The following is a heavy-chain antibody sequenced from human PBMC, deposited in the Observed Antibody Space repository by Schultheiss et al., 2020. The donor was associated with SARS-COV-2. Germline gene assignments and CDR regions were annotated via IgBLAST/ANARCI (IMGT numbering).Heavy chain of an antibody. J-gene: IGHJ6*02. CDR2: ISAYNGNT. Sequence: ASVKVSCKASGYTFTSYGISWVRQAPGQGLEWMGWISAYNGNTNYAQKFQGRVTITRDTSASTAYMELSSLRSEDTAVYYCARYGLNGWGDPYYYYGMDVWGQGTTVTVSS. D-gene: IGHD2-21*02. V-gene: IGHV1-18*01. CDR3: ARYGLNGWGDPYYYYGMDV. CDR1: GYTFTSYG.